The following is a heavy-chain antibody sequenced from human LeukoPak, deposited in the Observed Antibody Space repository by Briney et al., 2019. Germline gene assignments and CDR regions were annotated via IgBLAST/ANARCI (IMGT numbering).Heavy chain of an antibody. V-gene: IGHV3-48*03. CDR3: ARGSFCSGGSCFIDY. D-gene: IGHD2-15*01. J-gene: IGHJ4*02. CDR1: GFTISGYD. Sequence: GGSLRLSCAASGFTISGYDMNWVRQAPGKGLEWGSYISSSGSAIYYADSVKGRFPISRDNAKNSLYLQMNSLRAEDTAVYYCARGSFCSGGSCFIDYWGQGTLVTVSA. CDR2: ISSSGSAI.